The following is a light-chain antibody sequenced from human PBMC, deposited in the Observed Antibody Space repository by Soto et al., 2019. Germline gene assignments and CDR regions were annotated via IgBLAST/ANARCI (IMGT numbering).Light chain of an antibody. CDR1: QTIRSN. J-gene: IGKJ2*01. Sequence: EILMTQSPATLSVSPGERVTLSCRASQTIRSNSAWFQQKPGQAPRLLIFGASTRVTGVPARFSGSGSDREFTLTISSPQSEDLAIYHCQQYNKMPYTFGRGTKLEI. CDR2: GAS. CDR3: QQYNKMPYT. V-gene: IGKV3-15*01.